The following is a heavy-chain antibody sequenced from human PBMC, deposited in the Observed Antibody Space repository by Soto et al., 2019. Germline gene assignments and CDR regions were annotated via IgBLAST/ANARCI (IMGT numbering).Heavy chain of an antibody. V-gene: IGHV3-48*01. CDR2: ISSSSSTI. CDR1: GFTFIGYS. J-gene: IGHJ6*03. D-gene: IGHD3-9*01. Sequence: GGSQRNSCAASGFTFIGYSSNWIRQAPGKGLEWVSYISSSSSTIYYADSVKGRFTISRDNAKNSLYLQMNSLRAEDTAVYYCARGRGDDILTGRTYADYYYFYMDVWGKGTTVTVSS. CDR3: ARGRGDDILTGRTYADYYYFYMDV.